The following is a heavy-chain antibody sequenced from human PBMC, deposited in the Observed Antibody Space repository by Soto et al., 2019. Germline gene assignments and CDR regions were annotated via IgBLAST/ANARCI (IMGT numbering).Heavy chain of an antibody. D-gene: IGHD3-16*02. CDR2: TVPSLDTT. CDR1: GGTFSSSG. J-gene: IGHJ6*02. Sequence: GASVKVSCKASGGTFSSSGFSWVRQAPGQGLEWMGMTVPSLDTTNYAQKFQARVTITADEVTSTAYMELRSLRSEDTAVYYCARWPQPRYTADPYAVDVWGQGTRVTVSS. CDR3: ARWPQPRYTADPYAVDV. V-gene: IGHV1-69*11.